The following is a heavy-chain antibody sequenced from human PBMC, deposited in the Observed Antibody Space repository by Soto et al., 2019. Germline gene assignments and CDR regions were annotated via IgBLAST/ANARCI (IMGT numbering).Heavy chain of an antibody. CDR2: MNPNSGNT. J-gene: IGHJ6*02. CDR1: GYTFTSYD. Sequence: ASVKVSCKASGYTFTSYDINWVRQATGQGLEWMGWMNPNSGNTGYAQKFQGRVTMTTDTSTSTAYMELRSLRSDDTAVYYCARQQWLYYYYGMDVWGQGTTVTVSS. V-gene: IGHV1-8*01. D-gene: IGHD6-19*01. CDR3: ARQQWLYYYYGMDV.